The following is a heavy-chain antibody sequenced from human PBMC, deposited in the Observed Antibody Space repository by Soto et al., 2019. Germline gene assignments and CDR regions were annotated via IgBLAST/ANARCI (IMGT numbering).Heavy chain of an antibody. CDR3: AKDSSGYVYYYYYGMDV. D-gene: IGHD3-22*01. Sequence: PGGSLRLSCAASGFTFSSYGMHWVRQAPGKGLEWVAVISYDGSNKYYAYPVKGRFTISRDNSKNTLYLQMNSLRAEDTAVYYCAKDSSGYVYYYYYGMDVWGQGTTVTVSS. J-gene: IGHJ6*02. V-gene: IGHV3-30*18. CDR1: GFTFSSYG. CDR2: ISYDGSNK.